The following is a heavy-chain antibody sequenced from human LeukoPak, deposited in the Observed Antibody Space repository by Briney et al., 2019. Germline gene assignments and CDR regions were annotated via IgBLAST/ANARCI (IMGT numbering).Heavy chain of an antibody. CDR1: GFSLTNAW. Sequence: GGSLRLSCTASGFSLTNAWMTWVRQAPGKGLECVARIKSKTDGETTDYAASVKGRFTISRDDSKNTLYLQMNSLKTEDTALYYCTTLTSVNVKWGQRTLVTVSS. CDR2: IKSKTDGETT. V-gene: IGHV3-15*01. J-gene: IGHJ4*02. CDR3: TTLTSVNVK. D-gene: IGHD2-21*02.